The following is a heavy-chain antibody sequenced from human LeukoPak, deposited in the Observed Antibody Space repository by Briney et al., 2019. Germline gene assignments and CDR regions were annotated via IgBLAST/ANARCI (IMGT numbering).Heavy chain of an antibody. Sequence: SETLSLTCAVYGGSFSGYYWSWIRQPPGKGLEWIGEINHSGSTNHNPSLKSRVTISVDTSKNQFSLKLSSVTAADTAVYYCAQAVTAIDYWGQGTLVTVSS. CDR3: AQAVTAIDY. CDR1: GGSFSGYY. V-gene: IGHV4-34*01. D-gene: IGHD2-21*02. CDR2: INHSGST. J-gene: IGHJ4*02.